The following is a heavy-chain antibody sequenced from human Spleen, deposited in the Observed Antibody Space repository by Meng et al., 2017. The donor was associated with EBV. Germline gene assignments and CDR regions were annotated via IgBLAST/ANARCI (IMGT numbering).Heavy chain of an antibody. V-gene: IGHV1-2*06. CDR1: GYAFPAYY. D-gene: IGHD3-10*01. Sequence: QVQLVQSGAEVRKPGASVKVSCKTSGYAFPAYYIHWLRQAPGQGLEWMGRINPKTGDTLYRERFRGRVAVTRDTSINTAYMELNSLRSDDTAVYFCARGPQMVRGVAWGWFDPWGQGTLVTVSS. CDR2: INPKTGDT. CDR3: ARGPQMVRGVAWGWFDP. J-gene: IGHJ5*02.